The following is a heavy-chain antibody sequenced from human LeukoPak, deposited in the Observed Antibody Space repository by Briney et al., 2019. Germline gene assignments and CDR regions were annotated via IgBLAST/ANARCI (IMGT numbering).Heavy chain of an antibody. D-gene: IGHD3-22*01. CDR3: ARVFPNSGLTDAFDI. Sequence: GGSLRLSCAASGFTFSSYAMHWVRQAPGKGLEYVSAISSNGGSTYYANSVKGRFTISRDNSKNTLYLQMGSLRAEDMAVYYCARVFPNSGLTDAFDIWGQGTMVTVSS. CDR2: ISSNGGST. CDR1: GFTFSSYA. V-gene: IGHV3-64*01. J-gene: IGHJ3*02.